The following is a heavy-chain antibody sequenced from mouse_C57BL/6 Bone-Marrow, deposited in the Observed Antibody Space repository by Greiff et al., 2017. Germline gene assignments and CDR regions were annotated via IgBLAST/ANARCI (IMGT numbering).Heavy chain of an antibody. Sequence: DVQLVESGGGLVQPGGSMKLSCAASGFTFSDAWMDWVRQSPEKGLEWVAEIRNKANNHATYYAESVKGRFTISRDDSKSSVYLQMNSLRAEDTGIYYCTRYYGSSYGYFDVWGTGTTVTVSS. J-gene: IGHJ1*03. V-gene: IGHV6-6*01. CDR3: TRYYGSSYGYFDV. CDR2: IRNKANNHAT. CDR1: GFTFSDAW. D-gene: IGHD1-1*01.